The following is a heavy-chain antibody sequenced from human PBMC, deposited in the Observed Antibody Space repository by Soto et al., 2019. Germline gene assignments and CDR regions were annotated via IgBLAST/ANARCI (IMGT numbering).Heavy chain of an antibody. J-gene: IGHJ5*02. CDR2: IIPIFGTA. V-gene: IGHV1-69*13. CDR1: GGTFSSYA. CDR3: ARASIAVAGTEVGWFDP. Sequence: SVKVSCKASGGTFSSYAISWVRQAPGQGLEWMGGIIPIFGTANYAQKFQGRVTITADESTSAAYMELSSLRSEDTAVYYCARASIAVAGTEVGWFDPWGQGTLVTVSS. D-gene: IGHD6-19*01.